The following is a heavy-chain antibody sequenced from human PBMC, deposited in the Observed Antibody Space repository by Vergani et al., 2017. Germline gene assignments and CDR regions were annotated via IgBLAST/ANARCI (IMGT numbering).Heavy chain of an antibody. CDR3: ARRTGSGSYFDY. Sequence: QVKLQESGPGLLKPSQTLSLTCTVSGESIRSGSHYWSWIRQPAGKGPEWIGHIHTGGSTDLNPSFKSRVSISVDTSKSQFSLKLNSVTVADTAVYYCARRTGSGSYFDYWGQGTLVTVSS. V-gene: IGHV4-61*02. D-gene: IGHD3-10*01. CDR2: IHTGGST. J-gene: IGHJ4*02. CDR1: GESIRSGSHY.